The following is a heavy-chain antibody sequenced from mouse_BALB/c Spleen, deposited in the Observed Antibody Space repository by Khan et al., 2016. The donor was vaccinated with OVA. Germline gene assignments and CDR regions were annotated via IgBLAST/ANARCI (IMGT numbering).Heavy chain of an antibody. CDR2: ISTGGTYT. J-gene: IGHJ3*01. CDR3: SRLAYYYKSEGFAY. Sequence: EVELVESGGDLVKPGGSLKLSCAASGFTFSTYGMSWVRQTPEKRLEWVATISTGGTYTYYPDSVKGRFTISRDNAKNTLYLQLSSLKSEDTSIYYCSRLAYYYKSEGFAYWGQGTLVTVSA. V-gene: IGHV5-6*01. CDR1: GFTFSTYG. D-gene: IGHD1-1*01.